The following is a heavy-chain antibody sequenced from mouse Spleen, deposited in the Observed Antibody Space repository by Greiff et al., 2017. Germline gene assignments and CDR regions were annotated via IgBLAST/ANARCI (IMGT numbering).Heavy chain of an antibody. CDR3: ARHEGLGEEYYFDY. V-gene: IGHV2-6-1*01. D-gene: IGHD3-3*01. Sequence: QVQLKETGPGLVAPSQSLSITCTVSGFSLTSYGVHWVRQPPGKGLEWLVVIWSDGSTNYNSALKSRLSISKDNSKSQVFLKMNSLQTDDTAMYYCARHEGLGEEYYFDYWGQGTTLTVSS. J-gene: IGHJ2*01. CDR2: IWSDGST. CDR1: GFSLTSYG.